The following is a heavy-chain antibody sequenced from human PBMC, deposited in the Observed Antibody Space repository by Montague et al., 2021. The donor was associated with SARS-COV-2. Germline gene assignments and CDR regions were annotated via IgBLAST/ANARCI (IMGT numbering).Heavy chain of an antibody. D-gene: IGHD6-13*01. CDR3: ARQRRGALVSTPRCFDY. V-gene: IGHV4-39*01. J-gene: IGHJ4*02. CDR1: GGSISSSNYY. Sequence: SETLSLTCTVSGGSISSSNYYWDWIRQPPGKGLEWIGSIYDSGSTYYXPSLKSRVTISVDTSNDHFSLKLSSVTAADTAVYYCARQRRGALVSTPRCFDYWGQGTLVTVSS. CDR2: IYDSGST.